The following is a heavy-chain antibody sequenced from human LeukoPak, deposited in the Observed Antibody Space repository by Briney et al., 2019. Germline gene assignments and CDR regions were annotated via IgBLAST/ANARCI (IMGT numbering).Heavy chain of an antibody. CDR1: GGTFSSYA. D-gene: IGHD3-3*01. V-gene: IGHV1-69*13. J-gene: IGHJ4*02. CDR3: AARPPIFGVVTEFDY. CDR2: IIPIFGTA. Sequence: SVKVSCKASGGTFSSYAISWVRQAPGQGLEWMGGIIPIFGTADYAQKFQGRVTITADEPTSTAYMELSSLRSEDTAVYYCAARPPIFGVVTEFDYWGQGTLVTVSS.